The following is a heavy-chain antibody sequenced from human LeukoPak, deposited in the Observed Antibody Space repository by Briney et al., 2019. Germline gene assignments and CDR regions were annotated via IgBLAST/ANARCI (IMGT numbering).Heavy chain of an antibody. CDR2: IIPIFGTA. Sequence: GASVKVSCKASGGTFSSYAISWVRQAPGQGLEWMGGIIPIFGTANYAQKFQGRVTITADESTSTAYMELSSLRSEDTAVYYCAADSSGYYYFDYWGQGTLVTVSS. V-gene: IGHV1-69*13. CDR3: AADSSGYYYFDY. D-gene: IGHD3-22*01. CDR1: GGTFSSYA. J-gene: IGHJ4*02.